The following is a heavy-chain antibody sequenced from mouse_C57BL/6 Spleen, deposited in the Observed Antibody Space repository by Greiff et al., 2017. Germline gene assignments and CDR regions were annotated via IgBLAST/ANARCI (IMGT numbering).Heavy chain of an antibody. J-gene: IGHJ4*01. CDR3: ARYYDYGRDYYAMDY. Sequence: QVQLQQSGAELAKPGASVKLSCKASGYTFPSYWMHWVKQRPGQGREWIGYINPSSGYTKYNQKFKDKATLTDDNSSSTSYMQLSSLTYADSTVYYCARYYDYGRDYYAMDYWGQGTSVTVSS. D-gene: IGHD2-4*01. CDR1: GYTFPSYW. V-gene: IGHV1-7*01. CDR2: INPSSGYT.